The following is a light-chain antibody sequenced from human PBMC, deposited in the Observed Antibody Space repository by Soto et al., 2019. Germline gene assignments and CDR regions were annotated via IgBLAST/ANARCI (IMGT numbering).Light chain of an antibody. J-gene: IGLJ1*01. CDR1: SSNIGSNY. CDR2: RNN. V-gene: IGLV1-47*01. CDR3: AAWDDSLSGSV. Sequence: QSVLTQAPAASGSPGQRVTISCSGSSSNIGSNYVYWYQQLPGTAPKLLIYRNNQRPSGVPDRFSGSKSGTSASLAISGLRSEDEADYYCAAWDDSLSGSVFGTGTKVTVL.